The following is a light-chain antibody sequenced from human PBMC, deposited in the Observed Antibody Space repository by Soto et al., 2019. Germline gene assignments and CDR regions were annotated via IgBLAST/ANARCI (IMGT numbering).Light chain of an antibody. CDR2: GAS. J-gene: IGKJ2*01. Sequence: EVVLTQSPGTLSLSPGQRATLSCRASQSVTSSYLAWYQQKPGPAPRLLIYGASIRATGIPDRFSGSGSGADFPLTISRLEPEDFALFYCQHFDSSSYTFGQGTKLEI. V-gene: IGKV3-20*01. CDR1: QSVTSSY. CDR3: QHFDSSSYT.